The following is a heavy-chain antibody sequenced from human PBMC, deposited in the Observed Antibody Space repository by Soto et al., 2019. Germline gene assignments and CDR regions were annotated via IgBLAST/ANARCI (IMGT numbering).Heavy chain of an antibody. J-gene: IGHJ5*02. D-gene: IGHD3-9*01. Sequence: ASETLSLTCAVYGGSFSGYYWSWIRQPPGKGLEWIGEINHSGSTNYNPSLKSRVTISVDTSKNQFSLKLSSVTAADTAVYYCARHGTYYDILTGYWKNWFDPWGQGTLVTVSS. CDR3: ARHGTYYDILTGYWKNWFDP. CDR1: GGSFSGYY. CDR2: INHSGST. V-gene: IGHV4-34*01.